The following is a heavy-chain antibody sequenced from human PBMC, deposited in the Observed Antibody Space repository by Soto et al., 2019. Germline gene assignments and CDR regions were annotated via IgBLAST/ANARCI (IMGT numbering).Heavy chain of an antibody. J-gene: IGHJ5*02. CDR3: ALTSYYGRNWFDP. V-gene: IGHV2-5*05. CDR2: IYWDDDK. Sequence: QITLKESGPTLGKPTQTLTLTCTFSGFSLSTSGVGVGWIRQPPGKALEWLALIYWDDDKRFGPSLKSRLTITKYTSKNQMVLTMTTMGPADTATYDCALTSYYGRNWFDPWGQGTLVTVSS. D-gene: IGHD3-10*01. CDR1: GFSLSTSGVG.